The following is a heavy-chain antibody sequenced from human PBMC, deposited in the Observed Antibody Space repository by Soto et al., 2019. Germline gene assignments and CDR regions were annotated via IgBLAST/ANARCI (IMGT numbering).Heavy chain of an antibody. V-gene: IGHV3-74*01. D-gene: IGHD6-13*01. J-gene: IGHJ1*01. CDR2: INSDASHT. CDR1: GFTFSTYW. CDR3: VKDESINWYSGHFRH. Sequence: PGGSLRLSCAASGFTFSTYWMHWIRQVPGKGLEWVSRINSDASHTYYADSVKGRFTISRDNAKNTLHLEMNSLRAEDTAFYYCVKDESINWYSGHFRHWGQGTLVTVSS.